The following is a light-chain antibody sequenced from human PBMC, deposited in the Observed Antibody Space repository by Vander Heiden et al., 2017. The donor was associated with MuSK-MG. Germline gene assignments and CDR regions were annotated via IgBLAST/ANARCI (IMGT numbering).Light chain of an antibody. J-gene: IGKJ2*01. CDR3: QEDYTYST. V-gene: IGKV1-5*03. CDR1: QSIRSS. Sequence: DIQMTQFPSTLSASVGDRVTITCRASQSIRSSLAWYQQKPEKTPKLLIYKASTLESGVPSRFSGSGFGTEFTLTISSLQPDDFATYYCQEDYTYSTFGQGTKVDIK. CDR2: KAS.